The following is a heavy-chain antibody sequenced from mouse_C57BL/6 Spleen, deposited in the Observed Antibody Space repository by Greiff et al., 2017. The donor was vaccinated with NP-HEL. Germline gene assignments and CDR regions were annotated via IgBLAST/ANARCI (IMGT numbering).Heavy chain of an antibody. D-gene: IGHD2-5*01. CDR3: ARKSNYDY. J-gene: IGHJ2*01. V-gene: IGHV1-50*01. Sequence: VKLQQPGAELVKPGASVKLSCKASGYTFTSYWMQWVKQRPGQGLEWIGEIDPSDSYTNYNQKFKGKATLTVDTSSSTAYMQLSSLTSEDSAVYYCARKSNYDYWGQGTTLTVSS. CDR1: GYTFTSYW. CDR2: IDPSDSYT.